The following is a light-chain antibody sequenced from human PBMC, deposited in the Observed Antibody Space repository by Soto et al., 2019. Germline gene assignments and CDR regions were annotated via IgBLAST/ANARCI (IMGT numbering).Light chain of an antibody. J-gene: IGKJ4*01. V-gene: IGKV3-15*01. CDR3: QQYNNWPVT. CDR1: QSVSST. CDR2: GAS. Sequence: EIVMTQSPATLSVSPGERATLSCRASQSVSSTFAWYHQKPGQAPRLLIDGASTMAPGIPARFSGSGSGTEFTLTISSLKSEDFAVYYCQQYNNWPVTFGGGTKVEIK.